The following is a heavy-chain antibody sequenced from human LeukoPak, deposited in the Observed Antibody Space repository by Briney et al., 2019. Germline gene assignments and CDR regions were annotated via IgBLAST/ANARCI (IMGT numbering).Heavy chain of an antibody. V-gene: IGHV3-9*01. CDR3: AKDLSRIQLWYYFDY. Sequence: GRSLRLSCAASGFTFDDYAMHWVRQAPGKGLEWVSGISWNSGSIGYADSVKGRFTISRDNAKNSLYLQMNSLRAEDTALYYCAKDLSRIQLWYYFDYWGQGTLVTVSS. J-gene: IGHJ4*02. CDR1: GFTFDDYA. CDR2: ISWNSGSI. D-gene: IGHD5-18*01.